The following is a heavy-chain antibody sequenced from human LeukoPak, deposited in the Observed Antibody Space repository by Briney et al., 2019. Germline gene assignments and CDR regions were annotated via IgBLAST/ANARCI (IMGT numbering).Heavy chain of an antibody. CDR3: AKGRGKDGQTLFDY. Sequence: GGTLRLTCAASGCTFSNARMNWIRKAPATGLELVGRVKSKTDGGTTDYAAPVKGSTTISRDDSKHTLQLQIYNLRVDNTVVYYCAKGRGKDGQTLFDYWGQGTLITVSS. CDR2: VKSKTDGGTT. J-gene: IGHJ4*02. CDR1: GCTFSNAR. V-gene: IGHV3-15*01. D-gene: IGHD5-24*01.